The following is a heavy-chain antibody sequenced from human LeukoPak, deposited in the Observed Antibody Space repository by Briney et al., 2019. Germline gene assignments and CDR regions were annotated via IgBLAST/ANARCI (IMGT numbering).Heavy chain of an antibody. CDR1: GGSISSSSYY. J-gene: IGHJ4*02. CDR3: ARKTAYDILTGYWYFDY. V-gene: IGHV4-39*01. CDR2: IYYSGSM. Sequence: SETLSLTCSVSGGSISSSSYYWGWIRQPPGKGLEWIGSIYYSGSMYYNPSLKSRLTIFVDTSKNKFSLKLSSVTAADTAVYFFARKTAYDILTGYWYFDYWGQGILVTVSS. D-gene: IGHD3-9*01.